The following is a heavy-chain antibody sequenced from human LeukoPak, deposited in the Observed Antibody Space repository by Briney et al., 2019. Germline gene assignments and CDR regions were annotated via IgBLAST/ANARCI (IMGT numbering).Heavy chain of an antibody. CDR2: ISSNGGST. V-gene: IGHV3-64*01. CDR3: ARSLYGSGSYYFDY. J-gene: IGHJ4*02. D-gene: IGHD3-10*01. Sequence: GGSLRLSCAASGFTFSSYAMHWVRQAPGKGLEYVSAISSNGGSTYYANSVKGRFTISRDNSKNTLYLQMGSLRAEDMAVYYCARSLYGSGSYYFDYWGQGTLVTVSS. CDR1: GFTFSSYA.